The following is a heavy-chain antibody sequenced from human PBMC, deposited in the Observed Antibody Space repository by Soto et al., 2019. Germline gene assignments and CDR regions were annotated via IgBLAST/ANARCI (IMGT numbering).Heavy chain of an antibody. J-gene: IGHJ6*02. CDR1: GYTLTELS. CDR3: ATSYSGYVHNYYYYGMDV. D-gene: IGHD5-12*01. CDR2: FDPEDGET. V-gene: IGHV1-24*01. Sequence: ASVKVSCKVSGYTLTELSMHCVRQAPGKGLEWMGGFDPEDGETIYAQKFQGRVTMTEDTSTDTVYMELSSLRSEDTAVYYCATSYSGYVHNYYYYGMDVWGQGTTVTVSS.